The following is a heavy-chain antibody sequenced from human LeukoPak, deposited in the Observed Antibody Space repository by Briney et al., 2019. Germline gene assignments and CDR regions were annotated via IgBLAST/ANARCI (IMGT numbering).Heavy chain of an antibody. J-gene: IGHJ3*02. CDR3: ARDPFPRVTDAFDI. CDR1: GYSFTSYW. V-gene: IGHV1-69*05. CDR2: IIPIFGTA. Sequence: KISCKGSGYSFTSYWISWVRQAPGQGLEWMGGIIPIFGTANYAQKFQGRVTITTDESTSTAYMELSSLRSEDTAVYYCARDPFPRVTDAFDIWGQGTMVTVSS. D-gene: IGHD3-10*01.